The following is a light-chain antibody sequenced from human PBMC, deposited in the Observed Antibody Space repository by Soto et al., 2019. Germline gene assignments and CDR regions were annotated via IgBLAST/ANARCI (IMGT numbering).Light chain of an antibody. CDR2: AAS. CDR1: QGISNY. Sequence: DIQMTQSPSTLSASVGDRGTITGRASQGISNYLAWYQQTPGKAPNILIYAASTLQSGVPSRFRGSGSWTDCTLSISSLQPEDFQTYYCQQLNNYPRTFGQGTKVDIK. J-gene: IGKJ1*01. CDR3: QQLNNYPRT. V-gene: IGKV1-9*01.